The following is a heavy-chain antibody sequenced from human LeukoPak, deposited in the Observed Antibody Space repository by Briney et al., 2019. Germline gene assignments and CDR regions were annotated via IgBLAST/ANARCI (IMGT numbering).Heavy chain of an antibody. J-gene: IGHJ4*02. CDR1: GGSISSYY. CDR2: IYYSGST. V-gene: IGHV4-59*01. Sequence: PSETLSLTCTVSGGSISSYYWSWIRQPPEKGLEWIGYIYYSGSTNYNPSLKSRVTISVDTSKNQFSLKLSSVTAADTAVYYCAREVYITMVRGVISDGYFDSWGQGTLVTVSS. D-gene: IGHD3-10*01. CDR3: AREVYITMVRGVISDGYFDS.